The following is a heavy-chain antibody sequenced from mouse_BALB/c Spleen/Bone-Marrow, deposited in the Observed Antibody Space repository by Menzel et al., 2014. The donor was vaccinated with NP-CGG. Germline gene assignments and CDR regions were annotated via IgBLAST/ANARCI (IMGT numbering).Heavy chain of an antibody. CDR2: ISSGGSYT. J-gene: IGHJ4*01. CDR3: ARDFITTDAMDY. CDR1: GFTFSSYG. V-gene: IGHV5-6*01. D-gene: IGHD1-1*01. Sequence: EVHLVESGGDLVKPGGSLKLSCAASGFTFSSYGMSWVRQTPDKRLEWVATISSGGSYTYYPDSVKGRFTISRDNAKNTLYLQMSSLKSEDTAMYYCARDFITTDAMDYRGQGTSVTVSS.